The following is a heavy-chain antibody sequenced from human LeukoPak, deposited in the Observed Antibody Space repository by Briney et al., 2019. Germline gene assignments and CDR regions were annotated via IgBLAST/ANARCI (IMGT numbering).Heavy chain of an antibody. J-gene: IGHJ4*02. CDR2: ISGSGGST. CDR3: AKVLSGATYYFDY. D-gene: IGHD1-26*01. V-gene: IGHV3-23*01. Sequence: GGSLRLSCAASGFTFSSYAMSWVRQAPGKGLEWVSAISGSGGSTYYADSVEGRFTISRDNSKNTLYLQMNSLRAEDTAVYYCAKVLSGATYYFDYWGQGTLVTVSS. CDR1: GFTFSSYA.